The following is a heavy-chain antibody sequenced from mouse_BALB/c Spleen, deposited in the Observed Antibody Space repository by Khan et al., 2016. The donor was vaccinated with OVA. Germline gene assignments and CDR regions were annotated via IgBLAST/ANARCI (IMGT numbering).Heavy chain of an antibody. V-gene: IGHV4-1*02. CDR1: GFDFSRYW. J-gene: IGHJ3*01. D-gene: IGHD2-14*01. CDR2: INPDSSTI. CDR3: ARPYRYDGRAWFAY. Sequence: EVKLLESGGGLVQPGGSLKLSCAASGFDFSRYWMSWVRQAPGKGLEWIGEINPDSSTINYTPYLKDKFIISRDNAKNTLYLQMSKVRSEDTALYYCARPYRYDGRAWFAYWGQGTLVTVSA.